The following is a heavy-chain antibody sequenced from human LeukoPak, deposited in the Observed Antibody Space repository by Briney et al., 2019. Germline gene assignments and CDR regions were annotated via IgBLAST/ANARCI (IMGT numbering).Heavy chain of an antibody. D-gene: IGHD3-9*01. CDR2: IYYSGNT. J-gene: IGHJ4*02. CDR1: GVSISSSNSY. CDR3: ARRTTYFGWRPSESPSCFDY. Sequence: SETLSLTCTVSGVSISSSNSYWGWIRQPPGKGLEWIGSIYYSGNTYYNASLKSQVSISIDTSKNRFSLKLTSVTAADTAVYYCARRTTYFGWRPSESPSCFDYWGQGTLVTVSS. V-gene: IGHV4-39*01.